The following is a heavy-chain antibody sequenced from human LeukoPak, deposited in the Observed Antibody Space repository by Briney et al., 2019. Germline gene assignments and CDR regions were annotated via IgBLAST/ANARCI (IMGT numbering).Heavy chain of an antibody. D-gene: IGHD2-2*02. Sequence: GRSLRLSCAASGFTFSNYWMSWVRQAPGKGLEWVPAISGSGGSTYYADSVKGRFTISRDNSKNTLYLQMNSLRAEDTAVYYCARGEVVVVPAAIPDAFDIWGQGTMVTVSS. CDR2: ISGSGGST. V-gene: IGHV3-23*01. J-gene: IGHJ3*02. CDR1: GFTFSNYW. CDR3: ARGEVVVVPAAIPDAFDI.